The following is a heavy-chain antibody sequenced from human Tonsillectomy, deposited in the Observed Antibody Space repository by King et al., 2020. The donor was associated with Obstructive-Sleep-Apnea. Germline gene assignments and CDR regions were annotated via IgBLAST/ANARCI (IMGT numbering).Heavy chain of an antibody. J-gene: IGHJ4*02. CDR1: GYSFTSYW. Sequence: QLVQSGAEVKKPGESLRISCKGSGYSFTSYWSSWVRQIPGKGLEWMGRIDPSDSYTNYSPSFQGHVTISADKSISTAYRQWSSLKASDTAMYYCARQGTVVTPLGFDYWGQGTLVTVSS. CDR3: ARQGTVVTPLGFDY. CDR2: IDPSDSYT. D-gene: IGHD4-23*01. V-gene: IGHV5-10-1*01.